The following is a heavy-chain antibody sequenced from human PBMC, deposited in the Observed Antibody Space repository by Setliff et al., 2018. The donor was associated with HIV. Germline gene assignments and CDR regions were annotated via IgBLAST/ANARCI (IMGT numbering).Heavy chain of an antibody. Sequence: SETLSLTCSVSGGSFSGYYWSWIRQPPGKGLEWVGYIYIYNSGSTNYSTSLTSRVTISVDTSRNQFSLKLTSVTAADTAIYYCARGVNFDYWGQGTQVTVSS. D-gene: IGHD3-3*01. CDR3: ARGVNFDY. CDR2: IYIYNSGST. V-gene: IGHV4-59*01. CDR1: GGSFSGYY. J-gene: IGHJ4*02.